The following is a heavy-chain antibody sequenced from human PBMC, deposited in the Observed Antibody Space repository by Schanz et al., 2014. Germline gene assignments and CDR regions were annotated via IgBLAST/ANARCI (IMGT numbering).Heavy chain of an antibody. CDR2: ISGSSIHK. V-gene: IGHV3-11*06. D-gene: IGHD4-17*01. CDR1: GFTFSDYY. J-gene: IGHJ4*02. CDR3: ARDAVTSVLTPGFYY. Sequence: QVYLVESGGDLVKPGGSLRLSCAASGFTFSDYYMAWIRQAPGKGLEWVSHISGSSIHKNYADSVKGRFSISRDNGETSVYLQINSLRAEDTAVYYCARDAVTSVLTPGFYYWGQGTLVTVSS.